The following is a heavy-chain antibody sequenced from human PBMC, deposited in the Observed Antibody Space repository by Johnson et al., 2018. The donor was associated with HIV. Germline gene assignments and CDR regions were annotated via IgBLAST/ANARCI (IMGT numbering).Heavy chain of an antibody. CDR2: LNWNGGCP. J-gene: IGHJ3*02. Sequence: VQLVESGGGVVRPGGSLRLSCAASGFTFDDYGMSWVRQATGKGLEWVSGLNWNGGCPGYSGSVKGRFTISRDNAKNALYLQMTSLRREDPAVYYCARIRAGTAPFDAFDIWGQGTVVTVSS. V-gene: IGHV3-20*04. CDR1: GFTFDDYG. D-gene: IGHD6-19*01. CDR3: ARIRAGTAPFDAFDI.